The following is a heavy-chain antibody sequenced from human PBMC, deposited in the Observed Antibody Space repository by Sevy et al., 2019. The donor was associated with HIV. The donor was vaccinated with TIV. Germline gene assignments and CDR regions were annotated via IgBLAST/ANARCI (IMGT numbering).Heavy chain of an antibody. V-gene: IGHV3-30-3*01. Sequence: GGSLRLSCAASGFTFSSYAMHWVRQAPGKGLEWVAVISYDGSNKYYADSVKGRFTISRDNSKNTLYLQMNSLRAEDTAVYYCARDPVGDDYFDYWGQGTLVTVSS. D-gene: IGHD4-17*01. J-gene: IGHJ4*02. CDR2: ISYDGSNK. CDR1: GFTFSSYA. CDR3: ARDPVGDDYFDY.